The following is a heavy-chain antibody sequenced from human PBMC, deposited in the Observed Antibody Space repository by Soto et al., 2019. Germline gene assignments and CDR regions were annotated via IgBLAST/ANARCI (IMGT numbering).Heavy chain of an antibody. J-gene: IGHJ3*02. V-gene: IGHV1-18*01. CDR3: AREGGNYYDSSVAFDI. CDR2: ISAYNGNK. CDR1: GYTFTNYG. D-gene: IGHD3-22*01. Sequence: QVQLVQSGAEVKKPGASVKVSCKASGYTFTNYGISWVRQAPGQGLERMGGISAYNGNKNYAQKLQGRVTMTTDTSTSTAYMELRSLRSDDTAVYYCAREGGNYYDSSVAFDIWGQGTMVTVSS.